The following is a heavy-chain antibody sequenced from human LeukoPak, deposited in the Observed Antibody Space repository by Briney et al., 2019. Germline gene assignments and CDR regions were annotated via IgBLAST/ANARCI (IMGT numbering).Heavy chain of an antibody. CDR3: ARDLGTTDSRRHWYFDL. V-gene: IGHV4-31*03. J-gene: IGHJ2*01. CDR2: IYHGGSP. D-gene: IGHD4-11*01. Sequence: PSQTLSLTCTVSGDSLGSGDYYWNWIRQHPEKGLEWIGNIYHGGSPYYNPSLKSRTSISIDTSKNQVSLKLASVTVADTAVYFCARDLGTTDSRRHWYFDLWGLGTLVTVSS. CDR1: GDSLGSGDYY.